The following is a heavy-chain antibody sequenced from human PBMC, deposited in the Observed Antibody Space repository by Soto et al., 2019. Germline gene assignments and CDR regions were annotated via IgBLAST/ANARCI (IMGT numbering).Heavy chain of an antibody. V-gene: IGHV1-8*01. Sequence: ASVKVSCKASGYTFTSYDINWVRQATGQGLEWMGWMNPNSGNTGYAQKFQGRVTMTRNTSISTAYMELSSLRSEDTAVYYCAGGWGYFDWLLSHLGGMDVWGHGTTVTVSS. J-gene: IGHJ6*02. CDR3: AGGWGYFDWLLSHLGGMDV. D-gene: IGHD3-9*01. CDR1: GYTFTSYD. CDR2: MNPNSGNT.